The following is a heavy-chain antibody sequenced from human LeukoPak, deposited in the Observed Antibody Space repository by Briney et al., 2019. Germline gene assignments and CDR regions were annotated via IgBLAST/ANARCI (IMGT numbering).Heavy chain of an antibody. CDR1: GGSITIYY. J-gene: IGHJ4*02. V-gene: IGHV4-59*01. Sequence: PSETRSLTCTVSGGSITIYYWSWIRQPPGKGLEWVGYVYFSVSTNYNPSLKSLVTISVDTSKNQFSLKLSSVTAADTALYYCARATTAYCTGGVCPNFDYWGQGTLVTVPS. D-gene: IGHD2-8*02. CDR3: ARATTAYCTGGVCPNFDY. CDR2: VYFSVST.